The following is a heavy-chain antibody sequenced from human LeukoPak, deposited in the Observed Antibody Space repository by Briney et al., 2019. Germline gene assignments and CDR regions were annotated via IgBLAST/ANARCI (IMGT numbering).Heavy chain of an antibody. CDR1: GFTSSDHY. CDR3: AKSTGIVVVPAAIMDY. CDR2: ISGSGGST. Sequence: GGSLRLSCAASGFTSSDHYMSWIRQAPGKGLEWVSAISGSGGSTYYADSVKGRFTISGDNSKNTLYLQMNSLRAEDTAVYYCAKSTGIVVVPAAIMDYWGQGTLVTVSS. D-gene: IGHD2-2*02. V-gene: IGHV3-23*01. J-gene: IGHJ4*02.